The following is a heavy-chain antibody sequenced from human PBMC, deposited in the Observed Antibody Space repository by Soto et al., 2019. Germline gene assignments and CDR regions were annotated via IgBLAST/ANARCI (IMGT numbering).Heavy chain of an antibody. CDR2: ISFDGSNE. J-gene: IGHJ6*02. V-gene: IGHV3-30-3*01. Sequence: GGTLRLSSAASGFTFSDNAMPCVRQDPGKGLEWVAIISFDGSNEHYADSVQGRFTISRDNSENTLYLQMNSLRADDTAVYYCPRPAAPVIFYSGMDVWGQGTTITVSS. CDR1: GFTFSDNA. D-gene: IGHD2-21*01. CDR3: PRPAAPVIFYSGMDV.